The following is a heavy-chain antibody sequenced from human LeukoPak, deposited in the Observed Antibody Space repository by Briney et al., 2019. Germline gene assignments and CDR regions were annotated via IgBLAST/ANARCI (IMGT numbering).Heavy chain of an antibody. CDR3: ARGRDHAFDI. V-gene: IGHV3-48*01. J-gene: IGHJ3*02. CDR2: ISSSSNAI. Sequence: GGSLRLSCAASGLAFTTSAMNWVRQTPGKGLEWLSFISSSSNAIYYGDSVRGRFTISRDNAKNSLYLQMNSLRAEDTAIYLCARGRDHAFDIWGQGTRVTVSS. CDR1: GLAFTTSA.